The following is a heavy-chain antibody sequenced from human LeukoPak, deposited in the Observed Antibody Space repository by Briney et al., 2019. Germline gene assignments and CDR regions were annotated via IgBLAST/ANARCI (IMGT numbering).Heavy chain of an antibody. CDR1: GGSISSSSYY. CDR2: IYYSGST. V-gene: IGHV4-39*07. J-gene: IGHJ6*02. D-gene: IGHD6-19*01. CDR3: ARGPIAVAIQGYYGMDV. Sequence: PSETLSLTCTVSGGSISSSSYYWGWIRQPPGKGLEWIGSIYYSGSTYYNPSLKSRVTISVDTSKNQFSLKLSSVTAADTAVYYCARGPIAVAIQGYYGMDVWGQGTTVTVSS.